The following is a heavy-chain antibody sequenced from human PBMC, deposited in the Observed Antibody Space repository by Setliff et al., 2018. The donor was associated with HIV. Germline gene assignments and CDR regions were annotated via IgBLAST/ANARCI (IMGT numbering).Heavy chain of an antibody. J-gene: IGHJ4*02. CDR1: GYTFTGYY. CDR2: INPKSDGT. Sequence: ASVKVSCKASGYTFTGYYMHWVRQAPGQGLEWMGWINPKSDGTNYAQKFQGWITMTRDTSISTAYMELSRLRSDDTAVYYCARGPSYAPYWGQGTLVTVSS. V-gene: IGHV1-2*04. D-gene: IGHD3-16*01. CDR3: ARGPSYAPY.